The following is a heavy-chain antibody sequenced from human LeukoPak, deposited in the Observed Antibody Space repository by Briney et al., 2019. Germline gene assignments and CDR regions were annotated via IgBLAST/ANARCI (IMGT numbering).Heavy chain of an antibody. CDR2: ISSSGSTI. D-gene: IGHD2-2*03. J-gene: IGHJ6*03. CDR1: RFTFSSYE. Sequence: GGSLRLSCAASRFTFSSYEMNWVRQAPGKGLEWVSYISSSGSTIYYADSVKGRFTISRDNAKNSLYLQMNSLRAEDTAVYYCARVAIVVVPAAYYYYMDVWGKGTTVTISS. V-gene: IGHV3-48*03. CDR3: ARVAIVVVPAAYYYYMDV.